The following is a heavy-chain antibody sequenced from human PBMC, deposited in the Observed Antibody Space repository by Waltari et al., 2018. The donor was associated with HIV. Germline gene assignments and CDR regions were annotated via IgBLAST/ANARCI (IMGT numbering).Heavy chain of an antibody. CDR3: ATVGYYYDSSGYYVDAFDI. CDR1: GYTLTDLS. J-gene: IGHJ3*02. Sequence: QVQLVQSGAEVKKPGASVKVSCKVSGYTLTDLSMHWVREAPGKGLEWMGGFDPEDGETIYAQKFQGRVTMTEDTSTDTAYMELSSLRSEDTAVYYCATVGYYYDSSGYYVDAFDIWGQGTMVTVSS. V-gene: IGHV1-24*01. D-gene: IGHD3-22*01. CDR2: FDPEDGET.